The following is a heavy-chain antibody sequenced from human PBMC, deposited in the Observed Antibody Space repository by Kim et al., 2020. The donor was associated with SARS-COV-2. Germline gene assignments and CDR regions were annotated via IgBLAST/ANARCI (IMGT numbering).Heavy chain of an antibody. V-gene: IGHV3-30*18. Sequence: GGSLRLSCAASGFTFSSYGMHWVRQAPGKGLEWVAVISYDGSNKYYADSVKGRFTISRDNSKNTLYLQMNSLRAEDTAVYYCAKDRARYCSSTSCYLSSEYYGMDVWGQGTTVTVSS. J-gene: IGHJ6*02. D-gene: IGHD2-2*01. CDR2: ISYDGSNK. CDR3: AKDRARYCSSTSCYLSSEYYGMDV. CDR1: GFTFSSYG.